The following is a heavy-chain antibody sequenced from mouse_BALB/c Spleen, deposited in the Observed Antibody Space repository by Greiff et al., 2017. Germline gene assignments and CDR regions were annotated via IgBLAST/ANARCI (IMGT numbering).Heavy chain of an antibody. V-gene: IGHV1S135*01. Sequence: VQLQQSGPELVKPGASVKVSCKASGYTFTDYNMYWVKQSPGKSLEWIGYIDPYNGGTSYNQKFKGKATLTVDKSSSTAFMHLISLTSEDSAVYYGAKGGNCGSSCQAMDYWGQGTSVTVSS. CDR2: IDPYNGGT. D-gene: IGHD1-1*01. J-gene: IGHJ4*01. CDR3: AKGGNCGSSCQAMDY. CDR1: GYTFTDYN.